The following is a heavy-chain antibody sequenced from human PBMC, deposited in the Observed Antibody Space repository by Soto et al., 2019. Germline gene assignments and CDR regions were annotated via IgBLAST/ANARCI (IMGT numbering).Heavy chain of an antibody. CDR2: IIPIFGTA. D-gene: IGHD3-3*01. J-gene: IGHJ5*02. CDR1: GGTFSSYA. V-gene: IGHV1-69*12. CDR3: AREVGGPNWFDP. Sequence: QVQLVQSGAEVKKPGSSVKVSCKASGGTFSSYAISWVRQAPGQGLEWMGGIIPIFGTANYAQKFQGRVTLTAEASTSTAYMELSSLRSEDPAVYYCAREVGGPNWFDPWGQGTLVTVSS.